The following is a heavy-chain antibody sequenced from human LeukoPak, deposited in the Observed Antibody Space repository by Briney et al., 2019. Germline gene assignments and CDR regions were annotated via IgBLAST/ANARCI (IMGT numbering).Heavy chain of an antibody. CDR1: GFTFSDYY. D-gene: IGHD4-17*01. J-gene: IGHJ6*03. CDR3: ARGYYGDYGVYYYYYMDV. Sequence: GGSLRLSCAASGFTFSDYYMSWIRQAPGKGLEGGSYISSSGSTIYYADSVKGRFTISRDNAKNSLYLQMNSLRPEDTAVYYCARGYYGDYGVYYYYYMDVWGKGTTVTVSS. CDR2: ISSSGSTI. V-gene: IGHV3-11*01.